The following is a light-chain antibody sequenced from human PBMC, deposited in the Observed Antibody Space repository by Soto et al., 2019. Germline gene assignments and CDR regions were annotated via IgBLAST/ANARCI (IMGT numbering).Light chain of an antibody. CDR3: QQYGSSPPLT. Sequence: EIVLTQSPGTLSLSPGERATLSCRASQSVSSSYLAWYQQKPGQAPRLLIYGASSRATGIPDRFSGSGSGTDLTLTISRLEPEDFAVYSCQQYGSSPPLTFGGGTKVDIK. J-gene: IGKJ4*01. CDR2: GAS. CDR1: QSVSSSY. V-gene: IGKV3-20*01.